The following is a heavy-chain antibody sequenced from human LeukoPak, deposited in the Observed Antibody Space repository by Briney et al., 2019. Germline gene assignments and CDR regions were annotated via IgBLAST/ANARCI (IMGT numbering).Heavy chain of an antibody. Sequence: GGSLRLSCAASGFTFSTYWMSWDRQAPGKGPEWVANIKRDGSEKDDVGSVRGRFTISRDNAKNSLYLQMDSLRVEDTAIYYCARGSSGWNADRWGQGTLVTVSS. D-gene: IGHD6-19*01. CDR3: ARGSSGWNADR. CDR1: GFTFSTYW. V-gene: IGHV3-7*01. CDR2: IKRDGSEK. J-gene: IGHJ5*02.